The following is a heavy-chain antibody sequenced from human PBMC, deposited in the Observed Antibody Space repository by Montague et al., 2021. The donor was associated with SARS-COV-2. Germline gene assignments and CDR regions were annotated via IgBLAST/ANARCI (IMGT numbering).Heavy chain of an antibody. D-gene: IGHD3-3*01. Sequence: SETLSLTCTVSGASISSRSYYWGWIRQPPGKGLKWIRFKYYSGSTYYNPTLKSRVTISVDTPKNQFSLKPSSVTAADTAVYYCATLPASIAIFGVIQGYYFVGWGQGTLVTVSS. V-gene: IGHV4-39*01. CDR2: KYYSGST. CDR3: ATLPASIAIFGVIQGYYFVG. CDR1: GASISSRSYY. J-gene: IGHJ4*01.